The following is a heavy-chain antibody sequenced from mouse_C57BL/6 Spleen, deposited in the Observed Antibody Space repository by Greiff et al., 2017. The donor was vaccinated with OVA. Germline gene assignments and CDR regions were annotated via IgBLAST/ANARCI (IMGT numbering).Heavy chain of an antibody. D-gene: IGHD2-5*01. V-gene: IGHV1-18*01. Sequence: EVQRVESGPELVKPGASVKIPCKASGYTFTDYNMDWVKQSHGKSLEWIGDINPNNGGTIYNQKFKGKATLTVDKSSSTAYMELRSLTSEDTAVYYCARSSNFYAMDYWGQGTSVTVSS. J-gene: IGHJ4*01. CDR3: ARSSNFYAMDY. CDR2: INPNNGGT. CDR1: GYTFTDYN.